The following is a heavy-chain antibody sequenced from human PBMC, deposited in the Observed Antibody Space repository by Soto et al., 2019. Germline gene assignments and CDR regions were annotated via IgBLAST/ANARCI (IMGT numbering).Heavy chain of an antibody. J-gene: IGHJ4*02. CDR2: INPNSGGT. CDR3: AREGDSGYDFLTSPAPVDY. Sequence: ASVKVSCKASGYTCTVYYMHWVLQSPLQGLDWMGWINPNSGGTNYAQKFQGRVTMTRDTSISTAYMELSRLRSDDTAVYYCAREGDSGYDFLTSPAPVDYWGQGTLVTVSS. CDR1: GYTCTVYY. D-gene: IGHD5-12*01. V-gene: IGHV1-2*02.